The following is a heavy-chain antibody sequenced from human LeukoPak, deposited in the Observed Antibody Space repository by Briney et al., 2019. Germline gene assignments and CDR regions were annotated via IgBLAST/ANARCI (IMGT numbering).Heavy chain of an antibody. Sequence: GGSLRLSCAASGFPFSSAYMSWVRQAPGKGLEWVGRIRSKTDGGTTDSAAPVKGRFTISRDDSKNTLYLLMNSLRAEDTAVYYCARGHVWDYVPEYYFDYWGQGTLLTVSS. CDR2: IRSKTDGGTT. D-gene: IGHD3-16*01. CDR3: ARGHVWDYVPEYYFDY. V-gene: IGHV3-15*01. CDR1: GFPFSSAY. J-gene: IGHJ4*02.